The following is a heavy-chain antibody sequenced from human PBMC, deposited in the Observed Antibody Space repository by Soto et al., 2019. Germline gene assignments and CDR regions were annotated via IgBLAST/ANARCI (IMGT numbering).Heavy chain of an antibody. D-gene: IGHD6-13*01. Sequence: SETLSLTCTVSGGSISSGGYYWSWIRQHPGRGLEWIGYIYYSGSTYYNPSLKSRVTISVDTSKNQFSLKLSSVTAAGTAVYYCARDVSGSSWSFDYWGQGTLVTVSS. CDR2: IYYSGST. J-gene: IGHJ4*02. CDR1: GGSISSGGYY. CDR3: ARDVSGSSWSFDY. V-gene: IGHV4-31*03.